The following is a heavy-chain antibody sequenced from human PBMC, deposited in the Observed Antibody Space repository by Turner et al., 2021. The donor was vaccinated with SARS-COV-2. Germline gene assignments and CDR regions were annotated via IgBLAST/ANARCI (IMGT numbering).Heavy chain of an antibody. Sequence: EVLLLESGGGLVQPGGSLRLSCAASGFTFSSYAMSWVRQAPGKGLEWVSAISGSGGSTYYADSVKGRFTISRDNSKNTLYLQMNSLRAEDTAVYYCAKADRVMIVVVITLFDYWGQGTLFTVSS. CDR1: GFTFSSYA. CDR2: ISGSGGST. D-gene: IGHD3-22*01. CDR3: AKADRVMIVVVITLFDY. J-gene: IGHJ4*02. V-gene: IGHV3-23*01.